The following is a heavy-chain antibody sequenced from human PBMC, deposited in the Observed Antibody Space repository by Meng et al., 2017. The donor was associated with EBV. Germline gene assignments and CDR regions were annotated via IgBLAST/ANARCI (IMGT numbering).Heavy chain of an antibody. CDR1: GGSIRSSNW. D-gene: IGHD3-22*01. Sequence: QGLLQESGPGLVKPSGTLSLTCAVSGGSIRSSNWWSWVRQPPGKGLEWIGEIYHSGSTNYNPSLKSRVTISVDKSKNQFSLKLSSVTAADTAVYYCARRSLDYYDSSGFDYWGQGTLVTVSS. CDR3: ARRSLDYYDSSGFDY. V-gene: IGHV4-4*02. CDR2: IYHSGST. J-gene: IGHJ4*02.